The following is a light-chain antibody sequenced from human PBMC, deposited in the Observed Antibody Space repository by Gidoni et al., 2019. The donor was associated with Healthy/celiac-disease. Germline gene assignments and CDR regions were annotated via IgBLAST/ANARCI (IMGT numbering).Light chain of an antibody. CDR2: GNS. CDR1: SSNIGAGYG. V-gene: IGLV1-40*01. Sequence: QSVLTQPPSVSGAPGQRVTISCTGSSSNIGAGYGVHWYQQLPGTAPKLLIYGNSNRPSGVPDRFSGSKSGTSASLAITGLQAEDEADYYCQSYDSSLSGFNWVFGGGTKLTVL. J-gene: IGLJ3*02. CDR3: QSYDSSLSGFNWV.